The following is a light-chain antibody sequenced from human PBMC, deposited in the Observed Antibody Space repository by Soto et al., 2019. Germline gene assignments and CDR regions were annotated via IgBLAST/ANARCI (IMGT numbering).Light chain of an antibody. CDR3: QQYGSSLT. CDR2: GAS. CDR1: QSVNSDS. J-gene: IGKJ1*01. Sequence: EIVLTQSPGTLSLSPGEGATLSCRASQSVNSDSLAWYQQKPGQAPRLLISGASTRATGIPDRFRGSGSGTDFTLPISRLEPEDFAVYWCQQYGSSLTFGQGTKVDIK. V-gene: IGKV3-20*01.